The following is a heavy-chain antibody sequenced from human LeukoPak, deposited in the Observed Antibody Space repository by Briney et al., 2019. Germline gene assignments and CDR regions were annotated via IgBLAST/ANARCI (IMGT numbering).Heavy chain of an antibody. CDR3: ARYYCSGGSCYHPGFDY. V-gene: IGHV4-59*08. CDR1: GASISTYY. J-gene: IGHJ4*02. CDR2: SYYGVST. Sequence: PSETLSLTCTVSGASISTYYWSWIRQPPGKGLEWIGYSYYGVSTNYNPSLKSRVTISMDTSKNQFSLKLTSVTAADTAVYYCARYYCSGGSCYHPGFDYWGQGTLVTVSS. D-gene: IGHD2-15*01.